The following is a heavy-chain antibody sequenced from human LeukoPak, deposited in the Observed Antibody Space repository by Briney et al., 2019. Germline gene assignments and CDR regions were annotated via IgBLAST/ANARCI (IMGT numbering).Heavy chain of an antibody. CDR2: INTDGTNT. CDR1: GFTFSTYR. J-gene: IGHJ3*01. D-gene: IGHD3-22*01. Sequence: GGSLRLSCAASGFTFSTYRMHWVRQAPGKGLVWVSRINTDGTNTGYADSVKGRFTISRDNARNSLYLQMNSLRAEDTAVYFCARDPYGSGGYGAFDVWGQGTMVTVSS. V-gene: IGHV3-74*01. CDR3: ARDPYGSGGYGAFDV.